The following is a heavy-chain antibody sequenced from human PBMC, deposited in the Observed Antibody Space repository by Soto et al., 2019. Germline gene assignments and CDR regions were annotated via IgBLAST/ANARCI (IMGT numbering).Heavy chain of an antibody. J-gene: IGHJ3*02. D-gene: IGHD1-20*01. CDR3: ARHLMSTKAYNREFDAFDI. Sequence: GESLKISCKGSGYNFDTYWIGWVRQMPGKGPEWMGVIWPAYSEVKYLPSFQGQVTISADKSISTAYLQWSSLEASDTAMYYCARHLMSTKAYNREFDAFDIWGQGTMVTV. CDR2: IWPAYSEV. V-gene: IGHV5-51*01. CDR1: GYNFDTYW.